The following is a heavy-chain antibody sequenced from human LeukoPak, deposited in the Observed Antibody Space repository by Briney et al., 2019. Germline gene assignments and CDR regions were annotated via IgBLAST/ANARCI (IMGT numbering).Heavy chain of an antibody. J-gene: IGHJ6*04. Sequence: ASVKVSCKASGYTFTSYGISWVRQAPGQGLEWMGWISAYNGNTNYSQKLQGRVTMTTDTSTSTAYMELRSLRSDDTAVYYCASLGYCSSTSCPPTGYYYGMDVWGKGTTVTVSS. CDR3: ASLGYCSSTSCPPTGYYYGMDV. CDR2: ISAYNGNT. V-gene: IGHV1-18*01. D-gene: IGHD2-2*01. CDR1: GYTFTSYG.